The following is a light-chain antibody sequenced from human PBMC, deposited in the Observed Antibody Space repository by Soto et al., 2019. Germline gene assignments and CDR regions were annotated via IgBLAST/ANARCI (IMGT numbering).Light chain of an antibody. Sequence: QSVLTQPPSVSAAPGQKVTVSCSGSRSNVGNNYVSWYQHLPGSAPKLLIYDNDKRPSGIPDRFSASKSGTSATLGITGLQTGDDADYFCEAWDSSLSAGVFGGGTQLTVL. V-gene: IGLV1-51*01. CDR2: DND. CDR3: EAWDSSLSAGV. CDR1: RSNVGNNY. J-gene: IGLJ3*02.